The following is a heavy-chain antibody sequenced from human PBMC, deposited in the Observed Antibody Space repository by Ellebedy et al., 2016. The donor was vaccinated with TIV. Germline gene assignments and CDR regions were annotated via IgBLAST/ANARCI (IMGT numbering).Heavy chain of an antibody. Sequence: ASVKVSCKASGYTFTSYYMHWVRQAPGQGLEWMGWINPNSGGTNYAQKFQGRVTMTRDTSISTAYMELSRLRSDDTAVYYCARESSYYGSGSYSHLDYWGQGTLVTVSS. CDR1: GYTFTSYY. V-gene: IGHV1-2*02. D-gene: IGHD3-10*01. J-gene: IGHJ4*02. CDR3: ARESSYYGSGSYSHLDY. CDR2: INPNSGGT.